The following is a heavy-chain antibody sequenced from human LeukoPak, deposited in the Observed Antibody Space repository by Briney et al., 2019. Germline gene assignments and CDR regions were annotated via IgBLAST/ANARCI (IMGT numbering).Heavy chain of an antibody. CDR3: ARSIVVVTYLAY. D-gene: IGHD2-21*02. CDR1: GFAFSSYA. CDR2: ISYDGNNK. V-gene: IGHV3-30-3*01. J-gene: IGHJ4*02. Sequence: GGSLRLSCAASGFAFSSYALHWVRQAPGQGLQWVASISYDGNNKYYADSVGGRFTISRDSAKYTLYLQMNSLSTEDTAMYYCARSIVVVTYLAYWGQGTLVTVSS.